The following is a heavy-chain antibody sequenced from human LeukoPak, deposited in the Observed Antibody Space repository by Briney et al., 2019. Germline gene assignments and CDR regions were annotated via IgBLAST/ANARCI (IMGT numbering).Heavy chain of an antibody. CDR1: GFSLSSYE. D-gene: IGHD4/OR15-4a*01. J-gene: IGHJ4*02. CDR2: ISSSGSTI. Sequence: RGGSLRLSCVSSGFSLSSYEMSWVRQAPGNGVDWVSYISSSGSTIYYVGSVKGRFIICRVNSKNTLYLEMNSLRAEDTAVYCCASRAGAYSHPYDYWGQGTLVTVSS. V-gene: IGHV3-48*03. CDR3: ASRAGAYSHPYDY.